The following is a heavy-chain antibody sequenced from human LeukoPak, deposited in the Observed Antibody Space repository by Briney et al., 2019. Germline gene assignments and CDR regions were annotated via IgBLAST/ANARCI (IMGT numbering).Heavy chain of an antibody. Sequence: PGGSLRLSCAASGFTFSMYAMHGVRQAPGKGLEYVSAISSDGGSTYYANSVKGRFTISRDNSKNTLYLQMGSLRAEDMAVYYCVNYGMDVWGQGTTVTVSS. J-gene: IGHJ6*02. CDR2: ISSDGGST. V-gene: IGHV3-64*01. CDR3: VNYGMDV. CDR1: GFTFSMYA.